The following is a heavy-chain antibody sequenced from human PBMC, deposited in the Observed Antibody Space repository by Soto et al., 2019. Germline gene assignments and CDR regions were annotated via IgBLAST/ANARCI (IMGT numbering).Heavy chain of an antibody. CDR3: AKGGYDFWSGYPYFDY. Sequence: EVQLLESGGGLVQPGGSLRLSCAASGFTFSSYAMSWVRQAPGKGLEWVSAISGSGGSTYYADSVKGRFTISRDNSKNTLYLQMNSLRAEDTAVYYCAKGGYDFWSGYPYFDYWGQGPLVTVSS. J-gene: IGHJ4*02. D-gene: IGHD3-3*01. CDR1: GFTFSSYA. V-gene: IGHV3-23*01. CDR2: ISGSGGST.